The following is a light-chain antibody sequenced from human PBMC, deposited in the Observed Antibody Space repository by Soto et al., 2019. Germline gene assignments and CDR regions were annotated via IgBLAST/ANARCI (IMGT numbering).Light chain of an antibody. CDR2: EVS. CDR3: SSYTTSITYV. J-gene: IGLJ1*01. V-gene: IGLV2-14*01. Sequence: QSVLTQPASVSGSPGQSITISCTGTSNDVGAYNYVSWYQQHLGKAPKLMIYEVSNRPSGISNRFSGSKSGNTASLTISGLQAEDEADHYCSSYTTSITYVFGTGTKVTVL. CDR1: SNDVGAYNY.